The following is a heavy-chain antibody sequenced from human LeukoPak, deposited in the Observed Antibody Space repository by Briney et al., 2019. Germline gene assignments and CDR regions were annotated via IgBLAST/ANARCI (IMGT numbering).Heavy chain of an antibody. V-gene: IGHV3-74*01. D-gene: IGHD3-22*01. J-gene: IGHJ4*02. CDR3: ARDLYRIVVVPHYFDY. CDR1: GFTFSNYW. Sequence: GGSLRLSCAASGFTFSNYWMHWVRQGPGKGLVWVSRINGDGSITAYADSVKGRFTISRDNAKNSLYLQMNSLRAEDTAVYYCARDLYRIVVVPHYFDYWGQGTLVTVSS. CDR2: INGDGSIT.